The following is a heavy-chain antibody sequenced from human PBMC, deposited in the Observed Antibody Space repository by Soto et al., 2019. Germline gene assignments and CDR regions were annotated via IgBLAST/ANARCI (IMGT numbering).Heavy chain of an antibody. Sequence: QVQLQESGPGLVKPSETLSLTCTVSGGSVSSGSYYWSWIRQPPGKGLEWIGYIYYSGSTNYNPSLKSRVTISVDTSKNQFSLKLSSVTAADTAVYYCAWFHPQANWFDPWGQGTLVTVSS. J-gene: IGHJ5*02. CDR2: IYYSGST. CDR3: AWFHPQANWFDP. V-gene: IGHV4-61*01. D-gene: IGHD3-10*01. CDR1: GGSVSSGSYY.